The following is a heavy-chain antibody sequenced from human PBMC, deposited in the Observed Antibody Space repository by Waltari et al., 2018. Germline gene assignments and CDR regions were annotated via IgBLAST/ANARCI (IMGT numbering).Heavy chain of an antibody. CDR3: ARKRRRSYYDPGALDI. J-gene: IGHJ3*02. D-gene: IGHD1-26*01. V-gene: IGHV4-59*01. CDR2: IYYSGST. Sequence: QVQLQESGPGLVKPSETLSLTCTVSGGSISSYYWSWIRQPPGKGLEWIGYIYYSGSTNYNPALKSRVTISVDTSKNQFSLKLSSVTAADTAVYYCARKRRRSYYDPGALDIWGQGTMVTVSS. CDR1: GGSISSYY.